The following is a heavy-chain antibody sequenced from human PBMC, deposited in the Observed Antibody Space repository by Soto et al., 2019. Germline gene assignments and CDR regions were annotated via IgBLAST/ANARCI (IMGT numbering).Heavy chain of an antibody. J-gene: IGHJ4*02. CDR3: ARDPVGDS. V-gene: IGHV3-20*04. CDR1: GFSFGDYG. D-gene: IGHD1-26*01. Sequence: GGSLRLSCEDSGFSFGDYGMSWVRQAPGKGLEWVSGITWNGGSTGYADSVKGRFTISRDNAKNSLYLQMNSLRVEDTALYYCARDPVGDSWGQGTLVTVSS. CDR2: ITWNGGST.